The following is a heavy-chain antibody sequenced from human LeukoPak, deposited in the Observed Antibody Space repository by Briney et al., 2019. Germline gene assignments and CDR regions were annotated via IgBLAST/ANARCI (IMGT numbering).Heavy chain of an antibody. CDR2: INTNTGNP. CDR3: ARDQRDTVFDY. J-gene: IGHJ4*02. Sequence: ASVTVSCTASGYTFTSYAMNWVRQAPGQGLEWMGWINTNTGNPTYAQGFTGRFVFSLDTSVSTAYLQISSLKAEDTAVYYCARDQRDTVFDYWGQGTLVTVSS. CDR1: GYTFTSYA. V-gene: IGHV7-4-1*02. D-gene: IGHD4-17*01.